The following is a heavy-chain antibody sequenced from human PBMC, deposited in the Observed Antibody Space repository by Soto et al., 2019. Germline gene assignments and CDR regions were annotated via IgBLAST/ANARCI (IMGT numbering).Heavy chain of an antibody. D-gene: IGHD2-8*01. J-gene: IGHJ4*02. CDR1: GFTFSSYG. CDR3: ANFPSCTSSTCLDY. Sequence: PVGSLILSCAASGFTFSSYGMHWVRQAPGKGLEWVALIWFDGSDKYYTESVKGRFTISRDNAINSLFLQLNSLRPDDTAVYYCANFPSCTSSTCLDYWGRGTLGTVSS. V-gene: IGHV3-33*06. CDR2: IWFDGSDK.